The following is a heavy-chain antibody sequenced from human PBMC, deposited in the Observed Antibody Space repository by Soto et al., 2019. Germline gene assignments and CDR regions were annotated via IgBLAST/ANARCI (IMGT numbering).Heavy chain of an antibody. CDR3: AKDPAGELTPYYFDY. CDR1: GFTFSSYG. J-gene: IGHJ4*02. Sequence: PGGSLRLSCAASGFTFSSYGMHWVRQAPGKGLEWVAVISYDGSNKYYADSVKGRFTISRDNSKNTLYLQMNSLRAEDTAVYYCAKDPAGELTPYYFDYWGQGTLVTVSS. D-gene: IGHD3-10*01. CDR2: ISYDGSNK. V-gene: IGHV3-30*18.